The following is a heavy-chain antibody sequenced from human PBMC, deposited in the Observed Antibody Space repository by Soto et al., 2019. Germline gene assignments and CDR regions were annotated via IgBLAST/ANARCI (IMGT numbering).Heavy chain of an antibody. V-gene: IGHV1-3*01. CDR2: INAGNGNT. CDR3: ARAPLAGGDYDFDY. Sequence: ASVKVSCKASGYTFTSYAMHWVRQSPGQRLEWMGWINAGNGNTKYSQKFQGRVTITRDTSASTAYMELSSLRSEDTAVYYCARAPLAGGDYDFDYWGQGTLVTVSS. CDR1: GYTFTSYA. J-gene: IGHJ4*02. D-gene: IGHD4-17*01.